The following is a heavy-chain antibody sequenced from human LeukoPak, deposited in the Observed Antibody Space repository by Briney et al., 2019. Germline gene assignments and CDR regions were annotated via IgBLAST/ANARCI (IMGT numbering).Heavy chain of an antibody. CDR1: GYTFTNYA. D-gene: IGHD3-22*01. CDR3: ARWSDDSSGYADY. Sequence: ASVSVSSTASGYTFTNYAISWVRQAPGQGVGWVGWITTYNGNTNYAQKFQGRVTITTATSTSTLYMELRSLRSDATAVYYCARWSDDSSGYADYWGQGTLVTVSS. J-gene: IGHJ4*02. CDR2: ITTYNGNT. V-gene: IGHV1-18*01.